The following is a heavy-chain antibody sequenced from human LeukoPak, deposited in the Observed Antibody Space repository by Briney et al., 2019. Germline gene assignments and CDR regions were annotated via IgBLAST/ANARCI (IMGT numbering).Heavy chain of an antibody. Sequence: SQTLSLTCTVSGVSISGTGFHWSWLRLQPGKGLERIGYIYYTGTTQYNPSLKSRASISLDTSKNQFSLRLTSVTAADTARYYCARGGRGPFDYWGQGTLVTVSS. V-gene: IGHV4-31*03. CDR3: ARGGRGPFDY. CDR2: IYYTGTT. CDR1: GVSISGTGFH. J-gene: IGHJ4*02. D-gene: IGHD3-16*01.